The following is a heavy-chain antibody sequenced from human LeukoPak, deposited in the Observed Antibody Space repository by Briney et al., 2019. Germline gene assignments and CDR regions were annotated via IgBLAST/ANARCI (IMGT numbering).Heavy chain of an antibody. CDR1: GGTFSSYA. Sequence: SVKVSCKASGGTFSSYAISWVRQAPGQGLEWMGGIIPIFGTANYAQKFQGRVTITADESTSTAYMVLSSLRSEDTAVYYCATLSGGSSSEVNWFDPWGQGTLVTVSS. CDR2: IIPIFGTA. D-gene: IGHD6-6*01. V-gene: IGHV1-69*13. CDR3: ATLSGGSSSEVNWFDP. J-gene: IGHJ5*02.